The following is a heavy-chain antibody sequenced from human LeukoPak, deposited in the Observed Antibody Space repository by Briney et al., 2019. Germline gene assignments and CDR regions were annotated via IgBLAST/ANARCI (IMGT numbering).Heavy chain of an antibody. CDR2: IYNTGSA. CDR3: ASTHCASPSCYSYYYSGLDV. J-gene: IGHJ6*02. Sequence: SETLSLTCAVSGGSISSGTHYWNWIRQHPGQGLEWIGHIYNTGSAYYNPSLMSRVSISIDTSENQFSLKLSSVTAADTAVYYCASTHCASPSCYSYYYSGLDVWGQGTTVIVSS. D-gene: IGHD2-2*01. CDR1: GGSISSGTHY. V-gene: IGHV4-31*11.